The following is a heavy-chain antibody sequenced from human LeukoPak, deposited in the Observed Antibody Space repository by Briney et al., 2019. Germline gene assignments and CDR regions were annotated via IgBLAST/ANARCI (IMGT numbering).Heavy chain of an antibody. D-gene: IGHD5-18*01. V-gene: IGHV4-59*11. J-gene: IGHJ4*02. CDR2: MYDSVRT. CDR3: ATIKRGNIYGYFDF. Sequence: SETLSLTRTVPGGSISSHYWSWIRQPPGKGLEWIGYMYDSVRTKDNPSLKSRVTLSADTSKNQFSLRLSSVTAADTAVYYCATIKRGNIYGYFDFWGQRILVTVSS. CDR1: GGSISSHY.